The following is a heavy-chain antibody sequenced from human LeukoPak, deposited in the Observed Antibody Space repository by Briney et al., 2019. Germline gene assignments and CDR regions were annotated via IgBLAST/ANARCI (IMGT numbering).Heavy chain of an antibody. CDR1: GFTFSSYA. J-gene: IGHJ5*02. CDR2: ICSNGGST. Sequence: GGSLRLSCSASGFTFSSYAMHWVRQAPGKGLEYVSAICSNGGSTYYADSVKGRFTISRDNSKNTLYLQMSSLRAEDTAVYYCVKTNLGGSYRPWGQGTLLTVSS. D-gene: IGHD3-16*02. CDR3: VKTNLGGSYRP. V-gene: IGHV3-64D*06.